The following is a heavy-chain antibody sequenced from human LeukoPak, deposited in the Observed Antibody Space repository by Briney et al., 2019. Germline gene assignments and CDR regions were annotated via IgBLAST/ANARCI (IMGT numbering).Heavy chain of an antibody. D-gene: IGHD2-2*02. J-gene: IGHJ4*02. CDR1: GFTFSSYA. V-gene: IGHV3-30-3*01. CDR2: ISYDGSNK. Sequence: PGRSLRLSCAASGFTFSSYAMHWVRQAPGKGLEWVAVISYDGSNKYYADSVKGRFTISRDNSKNTLYLQMNSLRAGDTAVYYCARGPQVVPAAISGYSDYWGQGTLVTVSS. CDR3: ARGPQVVPAAISGYSDY.